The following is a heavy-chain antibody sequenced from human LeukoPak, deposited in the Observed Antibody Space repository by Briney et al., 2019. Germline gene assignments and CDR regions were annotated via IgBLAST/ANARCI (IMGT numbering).Heavy chain of an antibody. CDR1: GFTFISYW. CDR3: AKLLRDVTIYDF. Sequence: QPGGSLRLSCAASGFTFISYWMTWVRQAPGKGLEWVASINQDESAKRYVDSVKGRFTISRDNTKNSLFLQMNSLRAEDAAFYYCAKLLRDVTIYDFWGHGTLVTVSS. J-gene: IGHJ4*01. CDR2: INQDESAK. V-gene: IGHV3-7*01. D-gene: IGHD5-24*01.